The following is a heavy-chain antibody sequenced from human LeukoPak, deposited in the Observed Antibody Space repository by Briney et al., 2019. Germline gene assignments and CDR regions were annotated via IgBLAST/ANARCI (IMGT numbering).Heavy chain of an antibody. CDR3: ARTHPAYYSIPQCVDY. V-gene: IGHV3-30*02. CDR2: IRYDGSNK. J-gene: IGHJ4*02. Sequence: GGSLRLSCAVSGFTFSSYGMHWVRQAPGKGLEWVAFIRYDGSNKYYADSVKGRFTISRDNAKNSLYLQMNSLRAEDTAVYYCARTHPAYYSIPQCVDYWGQGTLVTVSS. D-gene: IGHD4-11*01. CDR1: GFTFSSYG.